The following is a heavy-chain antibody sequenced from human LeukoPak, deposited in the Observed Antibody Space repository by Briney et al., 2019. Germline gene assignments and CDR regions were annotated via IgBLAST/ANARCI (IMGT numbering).Heavy chain of an antibody. CDR2: ISSSGSTI. D-gene: IGHD6-19*01. Sequence: PGGSLRLSCAASGFTFSDYYMSWIRQAPGKGLEWVSYISSSGSTIYYADSVKGRFTISRDNAKNSLYLQMNSLRAADTAVYYCAREYTLYRSGWFLDYWGQGTVVAVSS. CDR3: AREYTLYRSGWFLDY. CDR1: GFTFSDYY. J-gene: IGHJ4*02. V-gene: IGHV3-11*01.